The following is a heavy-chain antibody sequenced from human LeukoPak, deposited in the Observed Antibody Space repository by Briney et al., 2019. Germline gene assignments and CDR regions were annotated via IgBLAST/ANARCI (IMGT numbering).Heavy chain of an antibody. J-gene: IGHJ3*02. D-gene: IGHD2-15*01. Sequence: SETLSLTCTVSGGSISSYYWSWIRQPPGKGLEWIGYIYYSGSTNYNPSLKSRVTISVDTSKNQFSLKLSSVTAADTAVYYCARTPIVVVVALATGAFDIWGQGTMVTVSS. CDR1: GGSISSYY. CDR3: ARTPIVVVVALATGAFDI. V-gene: IGHV4-59*01. CDR2: IYYSGST.